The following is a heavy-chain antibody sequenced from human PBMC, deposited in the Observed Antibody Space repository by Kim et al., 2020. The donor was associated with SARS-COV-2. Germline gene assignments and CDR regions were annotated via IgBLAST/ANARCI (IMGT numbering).Heavy chain of an antibody. V-gene: IGHV1-18*01. CDR1: GYTCTSYG. J-gene: IGHJ4*02. Sequence: ASVKVSCKASGYTCTSYGISWVRQAPGQGLEWMGWISAYNGNTNYAQKLQGRVTMTTDTSTSTAYMELRSLRSDDTAVYYCARVGGPYYDILTGYYNVMGYWGQGTLVTVSS. CDR3: ARVGGPYYDILTGYYNVMGY. CDR2: ISAYNGNT. D-gene: IGHD3-9*01.